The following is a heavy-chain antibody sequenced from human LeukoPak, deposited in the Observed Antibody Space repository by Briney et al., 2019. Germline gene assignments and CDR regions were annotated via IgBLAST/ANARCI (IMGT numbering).Heavy chain of an antibody. V-gene: IGHV4-4*02. Sequence: SETLSLTCAVSGGFISSSTWWSWVRQPPGKGLEWIGEIYHSGSTNYNPSLKSRVTISVDTSKNQFSLKLSSVTAADTAVYYCARSLSGSYAGWFDPWGQGTLVTVSS. D-gene: IGHD1-26*01. CDR1: GGFISSSTW. CDR3: ARSLSGSYAGWFDP. CDR2: IYHSGST. J-gene: IGHJ5*02.